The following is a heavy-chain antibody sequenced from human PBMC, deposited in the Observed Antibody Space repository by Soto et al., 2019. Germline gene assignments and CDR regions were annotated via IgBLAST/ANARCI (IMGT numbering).Heavy chain of an antibody. CDR3: ARSSVAGAGYFQH. Sequence: QVQLQESGPGLVKPSQTLSLTCTVSGGSVSGGVYYWNWIRQHPEKGLEWIGYIYYRGSTYYNPSLRSRVTISADTSKNQFSLKLSSVTVADTAVYYCARSSVAGAGYFQHWGQGTQVIVSS. CDR1: GGSVSGGVYY. V-gene: IGHV4-31*03. J-gene: IGHJ1*01. CDR2: IYYRGST. D-gene: IGHD6-19*01.